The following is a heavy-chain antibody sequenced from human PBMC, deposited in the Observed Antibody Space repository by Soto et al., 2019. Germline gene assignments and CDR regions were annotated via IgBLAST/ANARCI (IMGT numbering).Heavy chain of an antibody. J-gene: IGHJ4*02. CDR3: ARHAPPGVAAPFHY. CDR1: GDSIGSSLHY. V-gene: IGHV4-39*01. CDR2: IYYSGST. D-gene: IGHD2-8*01. Sequence: SETLSLTCTVSGDSIGSSLHYWGWIRQAPGKGLEWIGSIYYSGSTYYNPSLTSRVTMSVDTSRSQLSLKLTSVTAADTAVYYCARHAPPGVAAPFHYWGQGTLVTVSS.